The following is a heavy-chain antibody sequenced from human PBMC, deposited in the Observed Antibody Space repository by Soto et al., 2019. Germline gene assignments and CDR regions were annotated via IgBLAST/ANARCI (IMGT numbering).Heavy chain of an antibody. J-gene: IGHJ1*01. D-gene: IGHD3-22*01. CDR2: IIPIFGTA. CDR3: AYYDSPDLAYFQH. V-gene: IGHV1-69*13. Sequence: SVKVSCKASGGTFSSYAISWVRQAPGQGLEWMGGIIPIFGTANYAQKFQGRVTITADESTSTAYMELSSLRSEDTAVYYCAYYDSPDLAYFQHWGQGTLVTVSS. CDR1: GGTFSSYA.